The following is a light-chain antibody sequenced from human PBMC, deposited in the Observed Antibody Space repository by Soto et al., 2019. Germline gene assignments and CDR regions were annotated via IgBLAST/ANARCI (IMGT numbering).Light chain of an antibody. CDR1: QSVSSY. V-gene: IGKV3-11*01. J-gene: IGKJ1*01. Sequence: IVLTQFPGTLSLSPGERATLSCRASQSVSSYLAWYQQKPGQAPRLLIYDASNRATGIPARFSGSGSGTDFTLTISSLEPEDFAVYYCQQRSNWPPWTFGQGTKVDIK. CDR2: DAS. CDR3: QQRSNWPPWT.